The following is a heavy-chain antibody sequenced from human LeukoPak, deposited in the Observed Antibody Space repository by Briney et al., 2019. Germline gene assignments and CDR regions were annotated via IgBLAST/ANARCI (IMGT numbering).Heavy chain of an antibody. CDR3: AREPYDSGGG. Sequence: GGSLILSCAASGFTFSNYDLNWVRQAPGKGLEWVSSISTTGTFMYYADSVKGRFTISRDNAKNSLYLQMNSLRAEDTAVYYCAREPYDSGGGWGQGTLVTVSS. CDR2: ISTTGTFM. CDR1: GFTFSNYD. V-gene: IGHV3-21*01. J-gene: IGHJ4*02. D-gene: IGHD3-22*01.